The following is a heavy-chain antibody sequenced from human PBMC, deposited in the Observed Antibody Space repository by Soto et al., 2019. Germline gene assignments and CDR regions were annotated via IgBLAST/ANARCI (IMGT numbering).Heavy chain of an antibody. J-gene: IGHJ4*02. Sequence: GASVKVSCKASGYTFTSYDINWVRQATGQGLEWMGWMNPNSGNTGYAQKFQGRVTMTTDTSTSTAYMELRSLRSDDTAVYYCARHSSGWRVFDYWGQGTLVTVSS. V-gene: IGHV1-8*01. D-gene: IGHD6-19*01. CDR1: GYTFTSYD. CDR3: ARHSSGWRVFDY. CDR2: MNPNSGNT.